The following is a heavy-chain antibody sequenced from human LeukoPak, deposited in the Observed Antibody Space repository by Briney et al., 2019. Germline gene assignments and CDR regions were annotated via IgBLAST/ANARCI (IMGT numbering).Heavy chain of an antibody. J-gene: IGHJ6*03. D-gene: IGHD6-13*01. CDR1: GFTFSSYI. V-gene: IGHV3-48*04. Sequence: GGSLRLSCAASGFTFSSYIMNWVRQAPGKGLEWVSYISSSSSTIYYADSVKGRFTISRDNAKNSLYLQMNSLRAEDTAVYYCARDIAARRYYYMDVWGKGTTVTVSS. CDR3: ARDIAARRYYYMDV. CDR2: ISSSSSTI.